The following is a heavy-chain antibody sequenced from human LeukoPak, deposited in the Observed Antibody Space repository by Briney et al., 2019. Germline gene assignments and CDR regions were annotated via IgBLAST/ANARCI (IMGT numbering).Heavy chain of an antibody. D-gene: IGHD1-26*01. Sequence: SETLSLTCTVSGGSISSYYWSWIRQPPGKGLEWIGYISYSGSTDYNPSLTSRVTISLDTSKNQSSLRLSSVTAADTAVYYCARETRLHSGSYSNDAFDIWGQGTMVTVSS. CDR3: ARETRLHSGSYSNDAFDI. V-gene: IGHV4-59*01. CDR1: GGSISSYY. J-gene: IGHJ3*02. CDR2: ISYSGST.